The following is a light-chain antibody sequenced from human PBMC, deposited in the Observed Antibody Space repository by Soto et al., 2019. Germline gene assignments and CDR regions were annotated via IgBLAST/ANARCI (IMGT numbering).Light chain of an antibody. Sequence: QSVLTQPPSASGTPGQRVTISCSGSNSNIGSHTVNWYHQFPGTAPKLRMHNNNQRTSGVPDRFSGSQSGTSASLAISGLQAEDEADYYCSVWDDSLNGWVFGGGTQLTVL. V-gene: IGLV1-44*01. CDR1: NSNIGSHT. CDR3: SVWDDSLNGWV. CDR2: NNN. J-gene: IGLJ3*02.